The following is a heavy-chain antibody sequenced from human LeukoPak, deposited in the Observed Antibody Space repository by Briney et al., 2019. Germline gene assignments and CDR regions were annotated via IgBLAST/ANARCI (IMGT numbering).Heavy chain of an antibody. CDR3: ATLPLWFGELMSQYYFDY. J-gene: IGHJ4*02. CDR1: GFTFSRYW. D-gene: IGHD3-10*01. CDR2: IKTDGTYT. V-gene: IGHV3-74*01. Sequence: GGSLRLSCAASGFTFSRYWMHWVRQAPGEGLVWVSRIKTDGTYTSNADSVKGRFTISRDNAKSTLYLQMNSLRVEDTAVYYCATLPLWFGELMSQYYFDYWGQGTLVTVSS.